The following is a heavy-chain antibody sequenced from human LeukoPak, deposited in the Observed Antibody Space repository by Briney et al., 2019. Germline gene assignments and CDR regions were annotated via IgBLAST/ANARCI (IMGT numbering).Heavy chain of an antibody. CDR2: IHPSGGGT. Sequence: ASVKVSCKASGYTFTINYIHWVRHAPGQGLEWMGVIHPSGGGTNYAPKFQGRVTMTRDTSTTTVFMELSSLTSEDTAIYYCARMEMDPAMVTNYFDYWGQGTLVTVSS. J-gene: IGHJ4*02. CDR3: ARMEMDPAMVTNYFDY. V-gene: IGHV1-46*01. D-gene: IGHD5-18*01. CDR1: GYTFTINY.